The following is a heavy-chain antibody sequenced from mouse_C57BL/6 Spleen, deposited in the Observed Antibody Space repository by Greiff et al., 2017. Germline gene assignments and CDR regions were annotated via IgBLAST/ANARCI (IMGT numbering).Heavy chain of an antibody. V-gene: IGHV1-42*01. CDR2: INPSTGGT. CDR1: GYSFTGYY. J-gene: IGHJ2*01. Sequence: VHVKQSGPELVKPGASVKISCKASGYSFTGYYMNWVKQSPEKSLEWIGEINPSTGGTTYNQKFKAKATLTVDKSSSTAYMQLKSLTSEDSAVYYCAREGEIYSNFFDYWGQGTTLTVSS. CDR3: AREGEIYSNFFDY. D-gene: IGHD2-5*01.